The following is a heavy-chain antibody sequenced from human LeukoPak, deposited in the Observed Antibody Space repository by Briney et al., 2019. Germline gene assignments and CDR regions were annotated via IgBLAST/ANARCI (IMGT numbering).Heavy chain of an antibody. J-gene: IGHJ4*02. CDR1: GGTFSSYA. CDR2: IIPILGIA. Sequence: ASVKVSCKASGGTFSSYAISWVRQAPGQGLEWMGRIIPILGIANYAQKFQGRVTITADKSTSTAYMELSSLRSEDTAVYYCARDGLYNWNDLYFDYWGQGTLVTVSS. D-gene: IGHD1-20*01. CDR3: ARDGLYNWNDLYFDY. V-gene: IGHV1-69*04.